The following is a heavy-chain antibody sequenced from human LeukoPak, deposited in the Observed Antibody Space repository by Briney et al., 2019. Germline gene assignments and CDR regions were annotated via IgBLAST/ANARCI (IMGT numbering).Heavy chain of an antibody. V-gene: IGHV3-30*02. Sequence: GGSLRLSCAASGFTFSSYGMHWVRQAPGKGLEWVAFIRYDGSNKYYADSVKGRFTIPRDNSKNTLYPQMNSLRAEDTAVYYCAKIVVRGAIDDAFDIWGQGTMVTVSS. J-gene: IGHJ3*02. D-gene: IGHD3-10*01. CDR2: IRYDGSNK. CDR1: GFTFSSYG. CDR3: AKIVVRGAIDDAFDI.